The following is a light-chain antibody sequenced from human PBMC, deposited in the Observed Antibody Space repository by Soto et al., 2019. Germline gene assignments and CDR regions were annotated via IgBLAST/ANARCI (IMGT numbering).Light chain of an antibody. CDR3: QQYGSSPFT. V-gene: IGKV3-20*01. J-gene: IGKJ4*01. CDR2: GAS. Sequence: EIVLTQSPGTLSLSPGERATFSCRASQSVRSSYLAWYQQKPGQAPRLLIYGASSRATGIPDRFSGSGSGTDFTLTISRLEPEDFAVYYCQQYGSSPFTFGGGTKVEIK. CDR1: QSVRSSY.